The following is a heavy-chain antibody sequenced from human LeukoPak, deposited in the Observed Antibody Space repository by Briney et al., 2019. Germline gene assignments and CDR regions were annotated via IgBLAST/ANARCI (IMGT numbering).Heavy chain of an antibody. CDR1: GCTFSSYS. CDR2: IRFTGSYI. Sequence: GGSLRLSCAASGCTFSSYSMNWVRQAPGKGLEWVSSIRFTGSYIYYADSVKGRFTISRDDAKNLLSLQMISLRAEDTAVYYCAREKYCVSGDCFHGRFYFNNWGQGTLATVSS. CDR3: AREKYCVSGDCFHGRFYFNN. D-gene: IGHD2-21*02. V-gene: IGHV3-21*01. J-gene: IGHJ4*02.